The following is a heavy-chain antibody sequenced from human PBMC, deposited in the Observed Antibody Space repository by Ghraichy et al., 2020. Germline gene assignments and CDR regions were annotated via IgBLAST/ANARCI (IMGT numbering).Heavy chain of an antibody. Sequence: GESLNISCAASGFTFSSYAMSWVRQAPGKGLEWVSGISGIGGSTYYADSVKGRFTISRDKSRNTLYLQMSSLGAEDTAVYYCTKAAGDQWFFDLWGRGTLVTVSS. J-gene: IGHJ2*01. CDR1: GFTFSSYA. D-gene: IGHD7-27*01. CDR2: ISGIGGST. V-gene: IGHV3-23*01. CDR3: TKAAGDQWFFDL.